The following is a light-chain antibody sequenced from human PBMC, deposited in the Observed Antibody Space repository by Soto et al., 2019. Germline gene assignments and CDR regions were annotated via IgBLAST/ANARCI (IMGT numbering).Light chain of an antibody. Sequence: QSVLTQPPSVSGAPGQWVTISCTGRSSNIGAHYDVHWYQQLPGTGPNLIIYGVSHRPSGVSPRFSASRSAYTASLTISGLQHEDEADYYCSSFTSSYFYVFGPGTKVTVL. CDR1: SSNIGAHYD. CDR3: SSFTSSYFYV. V-gene: IGLV1-40*01. CDR2: GVS. J-gene: IGLJ1*01.